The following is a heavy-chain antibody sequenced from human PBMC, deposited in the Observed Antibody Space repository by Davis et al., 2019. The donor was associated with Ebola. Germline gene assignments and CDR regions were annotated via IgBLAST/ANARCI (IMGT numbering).Heavy chain of an antibody. J-gene: IGHJ6*04. V-gene: IGHV3-30*04. D-gene: IGHD2-2*01. CDR3: ARGYCSSTSCSEVYYYGMDV. CDR2: ISYDGSNK. Sequence: GESLKISCAASGFTFSSYAMHWVRQAPGKGLEWVAVISYDGSNKYYADSVKGRFTISRDNSKNTLYLQMNSLRAEDTAVYYCARGYCSSTSCSEVYYYGMDVWGKGTTVTVSS. CDR1: GFTFSSYA.